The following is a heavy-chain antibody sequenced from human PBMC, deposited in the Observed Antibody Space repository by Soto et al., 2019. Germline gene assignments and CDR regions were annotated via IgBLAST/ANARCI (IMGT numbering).Heavy chain of an antibody. CDR1: GFTFSSYA. CDR2: ISGSGGST. V-gene: IGHV3-23*01. J-gene: IGHJ6*02. CDR3: AKDLDILLWFGELPTLNYYGMDV. Sequence: GGSLRLSCAASGFTFSSYAMSWVRQAPGKGLEWVSAISGSGGSTYYADSVKGRFTISRDNSKNTLYLQMNSLRAEDTAVYYCAKDLDILLWFGELPTLNYYGMDVWGQGTTVTVSS. D-gene: IGHD3-10*01.